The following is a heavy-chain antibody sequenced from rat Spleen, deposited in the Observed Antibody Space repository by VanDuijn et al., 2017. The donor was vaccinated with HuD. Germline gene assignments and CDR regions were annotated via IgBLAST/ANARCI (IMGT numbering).Heavy chain of an antibody. CDR1: GFTFSDYY. V-gene: IGHV5-29*01. J-gene: IGHJ3*01. CDR3: ARQPFAY. CDR2: ISYDGSST. Sequence: EVQLVESDGGLVQPGRSLKLSCAASGFTFSDYYMAWVRQAPTKGLEWVATISYDGSSTYYRDSVKGRFTISRDNAKSTLYLQMDSLRSEDTATYYCARQPFAYWGQGTLVTVSS.